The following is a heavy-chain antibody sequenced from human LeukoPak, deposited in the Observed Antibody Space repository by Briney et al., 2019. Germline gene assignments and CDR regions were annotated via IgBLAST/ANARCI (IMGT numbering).Heavy chain of an antibody. V-gene: IGHV3-21*01. CDR2: ISSSSSYI. Sequence: GGSLRLSCAASGFTFSSYSMNWVRQAPGKGLEWVSSISSSSSYIYYADSVKGRFTISRDNARNSLYLQMNSLRAEDTAVYYCARLYDGSAYHADHFDYWGQGTLVIVSS. CDR3: ARLYDGSAYHADHFDY. J-gene: IGHJ4*02. CDR1: GFTFSSYS. D-gene: IGHD3-22*01.